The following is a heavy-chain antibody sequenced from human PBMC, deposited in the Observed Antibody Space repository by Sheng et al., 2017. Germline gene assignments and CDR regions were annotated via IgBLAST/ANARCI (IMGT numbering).Heavy chain of an antibody. J-gene: IGHJ4*02. CDR3: ARQCDGLYSVSGSGYYFDY. CDR2: INHSGST. D-gene: IGHD3-22*01. CDR1: GGSFSDYY. V-gene: IGHV4-34*01. Sequence: QVQLQQWGAGLLKPSETLSLTCAVYGGSFSDYYWSWIRQPPGKGLEWIGEINHSGSTNYDPSLKSRVTISVDTSKNQFSLKLNSVTAADTAVYYCARQCDGLYSVSGSGYYFDYWGQGTLVTVSS.